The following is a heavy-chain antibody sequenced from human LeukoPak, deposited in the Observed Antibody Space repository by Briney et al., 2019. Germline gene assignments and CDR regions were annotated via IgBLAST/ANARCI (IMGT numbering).Heavy chain of an antibody. CDR3: AKNALYYDILTGPLDS. J-gene: IGHJ4*02. CDR1: GFSFSSYS. Sequence: GGSLRLSCAASGFSFSSYSMNWVRQAPGKGLEWVSSISSSSSYMYYADSVKGRFTISRDNAKNSLYLQMNSLRAEDTAVYYCAKNALYYDILTGPLDSWGQGTLVTVSS. V-gene: IGHV3-21*01. D-gene: IGHD3-9*01. CDR2: ISSSSSYM.